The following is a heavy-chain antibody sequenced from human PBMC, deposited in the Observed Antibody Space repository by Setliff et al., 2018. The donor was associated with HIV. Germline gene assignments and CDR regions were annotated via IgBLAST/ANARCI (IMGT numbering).Heavy chain of an antibody. Sequence: SETLSLTCAVSGGSISSSNWWSWVRQPPGKGLEWIGEIYHSGSTNYNPSLKSRVTMSVDTSKNRFSLKLSSVTAFDTAVYYCARGSLYSSSSCFDYWGQGTLVTVSS. D-gene: IGHD6-13*01. CDR1: GGSISSSNW. CDR3: ARGSLYSSSSCFDY. J-gene: IGHJ4*02. CDR2: IYHSGST. V-gene: IGHV4-4*02.